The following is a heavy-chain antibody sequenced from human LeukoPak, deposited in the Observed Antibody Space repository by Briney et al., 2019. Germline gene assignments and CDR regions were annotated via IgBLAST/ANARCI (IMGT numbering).Heavy chain of an antibody. V-gene: IGHV3-30-3*02. CDR1: GLTFSTYA. Sequence: GGSLRLSCAASGLTFSTYAMHWVRPAAGKGLEWVAGISYDGSSKYYADSVRGRFTITRDNSKNTLYLQMNSLRAEDTAVYYCAKRTAQGATTSDYWGQGTLVTVSP. CDR2: ISYDGSSK. CDR3: AKRTAQGATTSDY. D-gene: IGHD1-26*01. J-gene: IGHJ4*02.